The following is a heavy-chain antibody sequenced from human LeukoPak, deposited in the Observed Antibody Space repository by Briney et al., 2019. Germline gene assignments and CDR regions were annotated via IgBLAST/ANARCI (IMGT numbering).Heavy chain of an antibody. CDR3: ARGGRFGAGNDY. CDR1: GGSFSGYY. Sequence: SETLSLTCAVYGGSFSGYYWSWIRQPPGKGLEWIGEINHSGSTNYKPSLKSRVTIPVDRSKNQFSLKLSSVTAADTAVYYCARGGRFGAGNDYWGQGTLVTVSS. CDR2: INHSGST. D-gene: IGHD3-10*01. V-gene: IGHV4-34*01. J-gene: IGHJ4*02.